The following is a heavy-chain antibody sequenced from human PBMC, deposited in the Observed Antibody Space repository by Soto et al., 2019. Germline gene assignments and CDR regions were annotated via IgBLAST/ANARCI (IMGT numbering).Heavy chain of an antibody. J-gene: IGHJ4*02. Sequence: GGSLRLSCAASGFTFSSYGMHWVRQAPGKGLEWVAVISYDGSNKYYADSVKGRFTISRDNSKNTLYLQMNSLRAEDTAVYYCAKELDSSGYYYNYFDYWGQGTLVTVSS. CDR2: ISYDGSNK. D-gene: IGHD3-22*01. V-gene: IGHV3-30*18. CDR3: AKELDSSGYYYNYFDY. CDR1: GFTFSSYG.